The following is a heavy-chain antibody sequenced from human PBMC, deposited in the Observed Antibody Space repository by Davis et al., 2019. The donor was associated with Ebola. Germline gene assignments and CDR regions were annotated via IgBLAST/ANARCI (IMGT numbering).Heavy chain of an antibody. Sequence: GESLKISCAASGFTFSSYWMHWVRQAPGKGLVWVSRINSDGSSTSYADSVKGRFTISRDNAKNTLYLQMNSLRAEDTAVYYCARDPTVYSGYGANLDYWGQGTLVTVSS. CDR2: INSDGSST. J-gene: IGHJ4*02. V-gene: IGHV3-74*01. D-gene: IGHD5-12*01. CDR1: GFTFSSYW. CDR3: ARDPTVYSGYGANLDY.